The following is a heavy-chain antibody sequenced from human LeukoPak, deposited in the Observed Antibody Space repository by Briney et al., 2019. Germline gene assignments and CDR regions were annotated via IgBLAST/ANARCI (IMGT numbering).Heavy chain of an antibody. CDR2: ISWNSGSI. D-gene: IGHD4-17*01. CDR3: AKDPDYGDYSGYFDL. V-gene: IGHV3-9*01. Sequence: GRSLRLSCAASGFTFDDYAMHWVRQAPGKGLEWVSGISWNSGSIGYADSVKGRFTISRDNAKNSLYLQMNSLRAEDTALYYCAKDPDYGDYSGYFDLWGRGTLVTVSS. CDR1: GFTFDDYA. J-gene: IGHJ2*01.